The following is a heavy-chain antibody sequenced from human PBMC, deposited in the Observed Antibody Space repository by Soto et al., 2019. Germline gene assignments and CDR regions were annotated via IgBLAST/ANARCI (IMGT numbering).Heavy chain of an antibody. D-gene: IGHD2-15*01. CDR3: AKCPAWGGGCERLDY. Sequence: EVQLLESGGGLVQRGGSLRLSCAASGFTFSNYAMSWVRQAPGKGLEWVSLISDSGGSTYYAGSVKGRFTISRDNSKNTLYLQMNSLRAEDTDVHYCAKCPAWGGGCERLDYWGQGALVTVSS. CDR2: ISDSGGST. CDR1: GFTFSNYA. V-gene: IGHV3-23*01. J-gene: IGHJ4*02.